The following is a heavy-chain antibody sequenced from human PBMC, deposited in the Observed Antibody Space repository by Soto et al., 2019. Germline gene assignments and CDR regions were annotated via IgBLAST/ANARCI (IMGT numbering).Heavy chain of an antibody. V-gene: IGHV1-24*01. D-gene: IGHD5-12*01. J-gene: IGHJ4*02. Sequence: GKGLEWMGGFDPETGETIYAQRFQGRVTVTEDTSTDTVYMELSSLRSEDTAVYYCAKDLVSGAYDYYFDYWGQGSLVTVSS. CDR3: AKDLVSGAYDYYFDY. CDR2: FDPETGET.